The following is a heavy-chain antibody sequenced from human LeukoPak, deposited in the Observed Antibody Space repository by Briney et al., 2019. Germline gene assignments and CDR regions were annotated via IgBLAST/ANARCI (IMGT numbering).Heavy chain of an antibody. J-gene: IGHJ4*02. CDR2: IWYDGSNK. V-gene: IGHV3-33*08. D-gene: IGHD2-21*02. Sequence: GGSLRLPCAASGFTFSSYGTHWVRQAPGKGLEWVAVIWYDGSNKYYADSVKGRFTISRDNSKNTLYLQMNSLRAEDTAVYYCARAGDRYYFDYWGQGTLVTVSS. CDR3: ARAGDRYYFDY. CDR1: GFTFSSYG.